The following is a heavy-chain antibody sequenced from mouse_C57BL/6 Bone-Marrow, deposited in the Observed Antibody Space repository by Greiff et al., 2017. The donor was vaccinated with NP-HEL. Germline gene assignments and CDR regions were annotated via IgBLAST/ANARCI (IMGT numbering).Heavy chain of an antibody. J-gene: IGHJ3*01. CDR3: TCARGYGNYAWFAY. V-gene: IGHV5-9-1*02. CDR2: ISSGGDYT. Sequence: EVMLVESGEGLVKPGGSLKLSCAASGFAFSSYAMSWVRQTPEKRLEWVAYISSGGDYTYYADTVKGRFTISRANARNTLYLQMSSLKSEDTAMYYSTCARGYGNYAWFAYWRQGTLVTVSS. CDR1: GFAFSSYA. D-gene: IGHD2-10*02.